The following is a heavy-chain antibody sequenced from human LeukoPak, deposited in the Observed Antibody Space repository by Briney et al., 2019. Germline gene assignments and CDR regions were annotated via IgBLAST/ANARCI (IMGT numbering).Heavy chain of an antibody. CDR2: INPNSGGT. Sequence: ASVKVSCKASGYTFTGYYMHWVRQAPGQGLEWMGWINPNSGGTNYAQKFQGRVTMTRDTSIGTAYMELSRLRSDDTAVYYCARAGRYCSGGSCYSWYYYYYMDVWGKGTTVTVSS. V-gene: IGHV1-2*02. D-gene: IGHD2-15*01. CDR1: GYTFTGYY. J-gene: IGHJ6*03. CDR3: ARAGRYCSGGSCYSWYYYYYMDV.